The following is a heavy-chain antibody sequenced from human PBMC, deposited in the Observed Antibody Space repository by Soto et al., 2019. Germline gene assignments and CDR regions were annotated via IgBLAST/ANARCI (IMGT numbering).Heavy chain of an antibody. CDR3: ARDFKAPNDAWAFDS. Sequence: QVHLPESGPGLVKPSGTLSLTCAVSGGSINSGDWWNWVRQPPGKGLEWIGEVSHEGNTIYNPSLKSRVLISVDKSRNEFSLTLIAVTAADTAVYYGARDFKAPNDAWAFDSWGQGSLVPVSS. CDR1: GGSINSGDW. V-gene: IGHV4-4*02. D-gene: IGHD1-1*01. J-gene: IGHJ4*02. CDR2: VSHEGNT.